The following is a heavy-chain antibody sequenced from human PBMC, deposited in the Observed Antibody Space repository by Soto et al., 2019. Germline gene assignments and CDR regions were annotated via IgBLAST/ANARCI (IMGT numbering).Heavy chain of an antibody. D-gene: IGHD3-22*01. V-gene: IGHV1-69*13. CDR2: IIPIVETP. J-gene: IGHJ5*02. CDR1: GGTFNSYD. Sequence: SVKVSCKASGGTFNSYDINWVRQAPGQGLEWMGGIIPIVETPKYAQKFQGRVTITADESTNTVYMELSSLRSEDTTMYYCARLSRPNYYDTSGFFKDNWFDPWGQGTLVTVSS. CDR3: ARLSRPNYYDTSGFFKDNWFDP.